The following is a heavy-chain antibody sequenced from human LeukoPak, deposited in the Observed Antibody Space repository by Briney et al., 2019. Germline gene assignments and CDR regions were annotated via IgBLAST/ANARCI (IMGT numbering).Heavy chain of an antibody. CDR2: IYYSGST. CDR1: GGSVSSGSYY. D-gene: IGHD6-19*01. Sequence: SETLSLTCTVSGGSVSSGSYYGSWIRQPPGKGLEWIGYIYYSGSTNYNPSLKSRVTISVDTSKNQFSLKLSSVTAADTAVYYCARAGGSGRHAFDIWGQGTMVTVSS. J-gene: IGHJ3*02. CDR3: ARAGGSGRHAFDI. V-gene: IGHV4-61*01.